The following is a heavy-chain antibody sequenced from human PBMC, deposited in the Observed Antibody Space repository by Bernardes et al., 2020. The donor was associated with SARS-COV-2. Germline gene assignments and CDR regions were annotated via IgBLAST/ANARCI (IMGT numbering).Heavy chain of an antibody. CDR1: GFTFSSYA. CDR2: ISGSSTSYI. CDR3: ARGAHHYYDSSGFMYSFDY. Sequence: GGSLRLSCAVSGFTFSSYAMSWVRQAPGKGLEWVSSISGSSTSYIYYADSVKGRFTISRDNAKNSLYLQMNSLRAEDTAVYYCARGAHHYYDSSGFMYSFDYWGQGTLVTVSS. J-gene: IGHJ4*02. D-gene: IGHD3-22*01. V-gene: IGHV3-21*01.